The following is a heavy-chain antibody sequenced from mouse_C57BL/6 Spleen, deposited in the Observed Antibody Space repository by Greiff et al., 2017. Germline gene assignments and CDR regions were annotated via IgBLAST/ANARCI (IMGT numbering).Heavy chain of an antibody. Sequence: VQLMESGPELVKPGASVKISCKASGYSFTGYYMNWVKQSPEKSLEWIGEINPSTGGTTYNQKFKAKATLTVDKSASTAYMQLKSQKSEDSAVYYCARGGLTTNFDDWGQGTTLTVSS. V-gene: IGHV1-42*01. CDR1: GYSFTGYY. D-gene: IGHD2-12*01. CDR3: ARGGLTTNFDD. J-gene: IGHJ2*01. CDR2: INPSTGGT.